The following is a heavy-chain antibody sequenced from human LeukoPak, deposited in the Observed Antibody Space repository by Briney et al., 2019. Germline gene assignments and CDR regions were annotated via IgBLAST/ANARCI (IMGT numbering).Heavy chain of an antibody. CDR1: VFTFSSYV. Sequence: PGGSLRLSCPASVFTFSSYVMKSVRQAPGKGLEGVSALSTSGGSTYYADSVKGRFTISRDNSKSTLYLQMNSLRAEDTAVYYCAKGRCGGYLLFEYWGQGTLVTVSS. J-gene: IGHJ4*02. CDR2: LSTSGGST. V-gene: IGHV3-23*01. CDR3: AKGRCGGYLLFEY. D-gene: IGHD1-26*01.